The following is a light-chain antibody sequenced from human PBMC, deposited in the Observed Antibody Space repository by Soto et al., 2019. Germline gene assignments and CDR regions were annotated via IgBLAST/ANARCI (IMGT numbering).Light chain of an antibody. CDR3: QQYNTWPLIT. J-gene: IGKJ5*01. CDR1: RSVKTN. CDR2: GAS. V-gene: IGKV3-15*01. Sequence: EIVLTQSPGILSLSPGERATLSCRASRSVKTNLAWYQQNPGQAPRLLVYGASTRATGIPDRFSGSGSGTDFTLTISSLQSEDFAVYYCQQYNTWPLITFGPGTRLEIK.